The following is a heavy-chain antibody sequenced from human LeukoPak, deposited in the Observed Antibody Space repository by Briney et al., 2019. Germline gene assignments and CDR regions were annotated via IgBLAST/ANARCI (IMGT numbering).Heavy chain of an antibody. CDR1: GFTFSSYW. J-gene: IGHJ6*03. CDR2: INWNGGST. CDR3: ARNYGSGSYFYFSRGYYYYMDV. V-gene: IGHV3-20*01. D-gene: IGHD3-10*01. Sequence: RSGGSLRLSCAASGFTFSSYWMHWVRQAPGKGLEWVSGINWNGGSTGYADSVKGRFTISRDNAKNSLYLQMNSLRAEDTALYHCARNYGSGSYFYFSRGYYYYMDVWGKGTTVTISS.